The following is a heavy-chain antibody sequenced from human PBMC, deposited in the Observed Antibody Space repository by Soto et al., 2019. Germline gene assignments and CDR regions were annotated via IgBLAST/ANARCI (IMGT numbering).Heavy chain of an antibody. D-gene: IGHD3-9*01. CDR2: ISAYNGNT. CDR1: GYTFTSYG. V-gene: IGHV1-18*01. J-gene: IGHJ4*02. Sequence: GASVKVSCKASGYTFTSYGISWVRQAPGQGLEWMGWISAYNGNTNYAQKLQGRVTMTTDTSTSTAYMELRSLRSDDTAVYYCARVGYYDILTGQDLDYWGQGTLVTVSS. CDR3: ARVGYYDILTGQDLDY.